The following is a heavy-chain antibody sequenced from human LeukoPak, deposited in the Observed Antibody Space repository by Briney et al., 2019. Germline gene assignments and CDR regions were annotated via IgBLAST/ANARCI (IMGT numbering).Heavy chain of an antibody. D-gene: IGHD3-10*01. V-gene: IGHV4-39*07. CDR2: IYWST. J-gene: IGHJ5*02. CDR3: ARSPHIWFAERGWFDP. CDR1: GGSINSGDYY. Sequence: SETLSLTCTVSGGSINSGDYYWVWIRQPPGTGLEWIGSIYWSTSYNPSLKSRVTMTVDTSKSQFSLKLSSVTAADTAVYFCARSPHIWFAERGWFDPWGQGTLVTVSS.